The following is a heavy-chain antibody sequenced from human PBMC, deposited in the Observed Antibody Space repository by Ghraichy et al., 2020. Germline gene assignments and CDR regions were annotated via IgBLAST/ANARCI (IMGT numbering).Heavy chain of an antibody. Sequence: LRLSCAVSGGSISSGGYSWSWIRQPPGKGLEWIGYIYHSGSTYYNPSLKSRVTISVDRSKNQFSLKLSSVTAADTAVYYCARGLGSMVRGVSRPKYFDYWGQGTLVTVSS. V-gene: IGHV4-30-2*01. CDR3: ARGLGSMVRGVSRPKYFDY. J-gene: IGHJ4*02. D-gene: IGHD3-10*01. CDR2: IYHSGST. CDR1: GGSISSGGYS.